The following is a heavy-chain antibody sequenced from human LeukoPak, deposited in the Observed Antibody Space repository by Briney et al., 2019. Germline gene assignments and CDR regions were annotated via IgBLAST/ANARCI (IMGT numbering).Heavy chain of an antibody. V-gene: IGHV3-23*01. CDR1: GFTFSSYA. CDR3: AKSSGASTYYFDY. CDR2: MSADGGGA. Sequence: GGSLRLSCAASGFTFSSYAMSWVRQAPGKGLEWVSAMSADGGGAYIADSLKGRCTISRDNSKSTLSLQMNSLRAEDTAIYYCAKSSGASTYYFDYWGQGILVTVS. D-gene: IGHD2-15*01. J-gene: IGHJ4*02.